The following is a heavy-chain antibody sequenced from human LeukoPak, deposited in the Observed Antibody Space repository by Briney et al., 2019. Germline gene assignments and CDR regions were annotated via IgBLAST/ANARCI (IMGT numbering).Heavy chain of an antibody. Sequence: SETLSLTCTVSGGSISSYYWSWIRQPPGKGLEWIGYIYYSGSTNYNPSLKSRVTISVDTSKNQFSLKLSSVTAADTALYYCARHGEGTYYDSSGYYSNEYYFDYWGQGTLVTVSS. CDR1: GGSISSYY. CDR3: ARHGEGTYYDSSGYYSNEYYFDY. CDR2: IYYSGST. V-gene: IGHV4-59*08. J-gene: IGHJ4*02. D-gene: IGHD3-22*01.